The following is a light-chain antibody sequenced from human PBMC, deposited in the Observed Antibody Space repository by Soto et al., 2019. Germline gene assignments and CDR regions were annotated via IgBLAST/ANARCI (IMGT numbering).Light chain of an antibody. Sequence: DMQMTQSPSTLSAYVGDGVTITCRASQSISSWLAWYQQKPGKAPKLLIYGASSLKTGVPSRFSGSGSGTHFTLTIAGLQAADFATYYCQQNYSRPVTFGQGTRLENK. V-gene: IGKV1-5*01. CDR3: QQNYSRPVT. J-gene: IGKJ5*01. CDR1: QSISSW. CDR2: GAS.